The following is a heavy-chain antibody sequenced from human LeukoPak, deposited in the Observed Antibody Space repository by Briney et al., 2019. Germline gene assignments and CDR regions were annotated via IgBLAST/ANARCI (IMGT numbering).Heavy chain of an antibody. D-gene: IGHD3-10*01. CDR2: IIPIFGTA. V-gene: IGHV1-69*06. CDR3: ARRFGELLSHAFDI. Sequence: GASVKVSCKASGGTFSSYAISWVRQAPGQGLEWMGGIIPIFGTANYAQKFQGRVTITADKSTSTAYMELSSLRSEDTAVYYCARRFGELLSHAFDIWGQGTMVTVSS. J-gene: IGHJ3*02. CDR1: GGTFSSYA.